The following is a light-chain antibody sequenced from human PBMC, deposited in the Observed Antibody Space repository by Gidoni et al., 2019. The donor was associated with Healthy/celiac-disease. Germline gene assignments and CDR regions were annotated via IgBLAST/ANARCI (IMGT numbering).Light chain of an antibody. V-gene: IGKV3-15*01. Sequence: EIVMTQSPATLSVSPGDRATLSCRASQSVTSNLAWYQHKPGQAPRLRIYGASTRATGIPARLSGSGSGTEFTLTISSLQSEDFAVYYCQQYNNWPPYTFGQXTKLEIK. CDR1: QSVTSN. CDR3: QQYNNWPPYT. CDR2: GAS. J-gene: IGKJ2*01.